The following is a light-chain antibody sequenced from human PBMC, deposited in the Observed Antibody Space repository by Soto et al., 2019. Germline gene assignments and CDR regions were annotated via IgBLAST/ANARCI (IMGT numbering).Light chain of an antibody. CDR1: QSVSSSY. V-gene: IGKV3-20*01. Sequence: EIVLTQSPGTLSLSPGERATLSCRASQSVSSSYLAWYQQKPGQAPRLLIYDASSRDTGIPDRFSGSGSGTDFTLTISRLEPEDFAVYYCQQYGSSPQTFGQGTKVDTK. CDR3: QQYGSSPQT. J-gene: IGKJ1*01. CDR2: DAS.